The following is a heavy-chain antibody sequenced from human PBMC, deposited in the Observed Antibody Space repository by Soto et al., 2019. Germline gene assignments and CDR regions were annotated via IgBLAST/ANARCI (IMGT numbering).Heavy chain of an antibody. J-gene: IGHJ4*02. D-gene: IGHD6-19*01. CDR3: ARGLQWLVPFDY. V-gene: IGHV4-30-4*01. CDR2: IYYSGTT. Sequence: SETLSLTCSVSGGSINSYTNYWSWIRQTPSRGLEWIGYIYYSGTTYYNPSLKSRVTISIDTSKNQFSLKLSSVTAADTAVYYCARGLQWLVPFDYWGQGTLVTVSS. CDR1: GGSINSYTNY.